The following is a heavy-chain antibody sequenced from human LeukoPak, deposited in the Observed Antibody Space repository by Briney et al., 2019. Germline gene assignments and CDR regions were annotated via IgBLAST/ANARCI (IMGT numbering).Heavy chain of an antibody. CDR3: TPWGPYCSSTSCLGG. CDR2: IYYSGST. Sequence: SETLSLTCTVSGGSINSSSYYWGWIRQPPGKGLEWIGSIYYSGSTYYNPSLKSRVTISVDTSKNQFSLKLSSVTAADTAVYYCTPWGPYCSSTSCLGGWGQGTLVTVSS. CDR1: GGSINSSSYY. V-gene: IGHV4-39*01. J-gene: IGHJ4*02. D-gene: IGHD2-2*01.